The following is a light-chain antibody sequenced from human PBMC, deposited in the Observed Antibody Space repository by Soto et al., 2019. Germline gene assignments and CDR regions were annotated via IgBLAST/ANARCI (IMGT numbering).Light chain of an antibody. Sequence: DIQVPQSPSSLSASVGDRVAIPCRASQRITNSLNWYQQKPGRAPNLLIYAASSLQRGAPSRFSGSGSGTDFTLTISSLQPDDFATYYCQQTYSPPFTFGPGTKVDIK. CDR3: QQTYSPPFT. CDR1: QRITNS. J-gene: IGKJ3*01. V-gene: IGKV1-39*01. CDR2: AAS.